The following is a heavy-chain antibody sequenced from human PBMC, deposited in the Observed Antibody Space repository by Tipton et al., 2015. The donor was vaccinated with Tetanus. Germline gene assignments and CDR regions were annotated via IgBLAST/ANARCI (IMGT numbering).Heavy chain of an antibody. V-gene: IGHV4-34*01. Sequence: TLSLTCAVYGGSLSRYYWTWIRQPPGKGLEWIGEVDDSGSTNYSPSLKSRVTISLDTSKNEFSLTLSSVTAADTAVYYCARLTGHSMDVVDYYYFGMDVWGQGTKVTVSS. CDR2: VDDSGST. CDR1: GGSLSRYY. J-gene: IGHJ6*02. D-gene: IGHD2-21*01. CDR3: ARLTGHSMDVVDYYYFGMDV.